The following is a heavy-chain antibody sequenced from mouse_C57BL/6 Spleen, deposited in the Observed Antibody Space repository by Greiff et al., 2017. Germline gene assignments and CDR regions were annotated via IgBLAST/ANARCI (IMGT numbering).Heavy chain of an antibody. CDR1: GYAFSSYW. Sequence: VQLQESGAELVKPGASVKISCKASGYAFSSYWMNWVKQRPGKGLEWIGQIYPGDGDTNYNGKFKGKATLTADKSSSTAYMQLSSLTSEDSAVYFCASGAYDYDGFAYWGQGTLVTVSA. D-gene: IGHD2-4*01. V-gene: IGHV1-80*01. J-gene: IGHJ3*01. CDR3: ASGAYDYDGFAY. CDR2: IYPGDGDT.